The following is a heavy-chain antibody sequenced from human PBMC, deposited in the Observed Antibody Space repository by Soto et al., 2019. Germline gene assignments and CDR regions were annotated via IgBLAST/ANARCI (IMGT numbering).Heavy chain of an antibody. Sequence: GTLRPSGAASGSAFSGYGMHWVRQAPGKGLEWVAFIWFDGSDALYSDSVKGRFTISRGNSKNTLFLQLNSLRGDDTAVYYCAREGYRSGGGCSGGMDVWGQGTKVTVSS. CDR1: GSAFSGYG. CDR2: IWFDGSDA. V-gene: IGHV3-33*01. J-gene: IGHJ6*02. D-gene: IGHD2-15*01. CDR3: AREGYRSGGGCSGGMDV.